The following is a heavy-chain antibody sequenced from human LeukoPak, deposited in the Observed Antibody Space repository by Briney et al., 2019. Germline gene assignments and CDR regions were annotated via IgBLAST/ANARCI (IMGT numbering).Heavy chain of an antibody. CDR1: GFTFRSHG. V-gene: IGHV3-33*01. CDR3: ARSNTMTSNYYYGMDV. CDR2: IWYDGSNK. D-gene: IGHD2/OR15-2a*01. Sequence: GESLRLSCAASGFTFRSHGMQWVRQAPGKGLEWVAVIWYDGSNKYYADSVKGRFTISRDNSKNTLDLQMSSLRADDTAVYYCARSNTMTSNYYYGMDVWGQGTTVTVSS. J-gene: IGHJ6*02.